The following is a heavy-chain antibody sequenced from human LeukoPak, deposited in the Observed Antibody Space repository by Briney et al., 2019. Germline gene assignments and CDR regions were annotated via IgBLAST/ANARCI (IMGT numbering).Heavy chain of an antibody. CDR3: ARGHDYRMYYFDY. CDR1: GFTVSSNY. V-gene: IGHV4-34*01. CDR2: INHSGST. Sequence: PGGSLRLSCAASGFTVSSNYMSWIRQPPGKGLEWIGEINHSGSTNYNPSLKSRVTISVDTSKNQFSLKLSSVTAADTAVYYCARGHDYRMYYFDYWGQGTLVTVSS. D-gene: IGHD4-11*01. J-gene: IGHJ4*02.